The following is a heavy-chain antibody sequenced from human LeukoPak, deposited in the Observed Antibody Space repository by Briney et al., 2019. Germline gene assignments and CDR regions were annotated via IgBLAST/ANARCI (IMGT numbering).Heavy chain of an antibody. CDR1: GFTFDDYA. Sequence: GGSLRLSCAASGFTFDDYAMHWVRQAPGKGLEWVSLISGDGGSTYYAGSVKGRFTISRDNSKNSLYLQMNSLRTEDTALYYCAKAVQHIVVVTDPLDAFDIWGQGTMVTVSS. CDR3: AKAVQHIVVVTDPLDAFDI. CDR2: ISGDGGST. V-gene: IGHV3-43*02. D-gene: IGHD2-21*02. J-gene: IGHJ3*02.